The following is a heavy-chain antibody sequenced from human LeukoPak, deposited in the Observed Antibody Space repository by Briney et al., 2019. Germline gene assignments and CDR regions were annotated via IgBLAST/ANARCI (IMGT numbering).Heavy chain of an antibody. D-gene: IGHD3-3*01. V-gene: IGHV4-34*01. CDR3: ASASKVLRFLEWSQSINYYYGMDD. Sequence: PSETLSLTCAVYGGSFSGYYWSWIRQPPGKGLEWIGEINHSGSTNYNPSLKSRVTISVDTSKNQFSLKLSSVTAADTAVYYCASASKVLRFLEWSQSINYYYGMDDWGQGTTVTVSS. CDR1: GGSFSGYY. CDR2: INHSGST. J-gene: IGHJ6*02.